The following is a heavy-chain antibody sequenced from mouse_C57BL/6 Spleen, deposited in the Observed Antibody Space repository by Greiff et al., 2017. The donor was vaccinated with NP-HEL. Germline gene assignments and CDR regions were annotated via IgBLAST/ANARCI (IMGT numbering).Heavy chain of an antibody. V-gene: IGHV3-1*01. CDR1: GYSITSGYD. CDR2: ISYSVST. J-gene: IGHJ2*01. CDR3: ARGDYGHYFDY. Sequence: EVKLVESGPGMVKPSQSLSLTCTVTGYSITSGYDWHWIRHFPGNNLEWMGYISYSVSTNYNPSLKSRISITHDTSKNHFFLKLNSVTTEDTATYYCARGDYGHYFDYWGQGTTLTVSS. D-gene: IGHD1-1*01.